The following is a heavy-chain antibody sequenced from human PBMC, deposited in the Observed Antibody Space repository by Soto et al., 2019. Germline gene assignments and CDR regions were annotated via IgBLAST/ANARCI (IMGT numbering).Heavy chain of an antibody. J-gene: IGHJ4*02. Sequence: GGSLRLSCAASGFTFSSYGMHWVRQAPGKGLEWVAVIWYDGSNKYYADSVKGRFTISRDNSKNTLYLQMNSLRAEDTAVYYCAREGYYDSSGYYFVYWGQGTLVTVSS. V-gene: IGHV3-33*01. CDR2: IWYDGSNK. D-gene: IGHD3-22*01. CDR1: GFTFSSYG. CDR3: AREGYYDSSGYYFVY.